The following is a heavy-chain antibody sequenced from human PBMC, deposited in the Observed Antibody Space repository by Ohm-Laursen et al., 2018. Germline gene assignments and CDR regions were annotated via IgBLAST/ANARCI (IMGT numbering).Heavy chain of an antibody. CDR3: ARGSPVAGNAFDI. CDR2: ISYDGSNK. CDR1: GFTFSSYG. Sequence: SLRLSCTASGFTFSSYGMHWVRQAPGKGLEWVAVISYDGSNKYYADPVKGRFTISRDNSKNTVYLQMNSLRAEDTAVYYCARGSPVAGNAFDIWGQGTMVTVSS. V-gene: IGHV3-30*03. D-gene: IGHD6-19*01. J-gene: IGHJ3*02.